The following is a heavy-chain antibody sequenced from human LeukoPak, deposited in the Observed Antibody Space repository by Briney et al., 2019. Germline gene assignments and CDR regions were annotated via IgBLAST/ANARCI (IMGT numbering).Heavy chain of an antibody. V-gene: IGHV3-21*01. D-gene: IGHD3-10*01. CDR1: GFTFSSYN. CDR2: ISSSSTYT. Sequence: GGSLRLSCAASGFTFSSYNMNWVRQAPGKGLEWVSSISSSSTYTYYADSVKGRFTISRDNAKNSLYLQMNSLRAEDTAVYYRARAISMVRGVDYWGQGTLVTVSS. J-gene: IGHJ4*02. CDR3: ARAISMVRGVDY.